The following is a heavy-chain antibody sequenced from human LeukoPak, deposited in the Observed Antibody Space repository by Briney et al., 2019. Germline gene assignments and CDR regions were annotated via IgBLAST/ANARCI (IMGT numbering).Heavy chain of an antibody. CDR2: IYYSGTT. CDR3: ARLDATVSTRTIDY. Sequence: SETLSLTCTVSGGSISAKSYSSNNHWGWIRQPPGKGLEWIGSIYYSGTTYYNPSLKGRVTISVDTSKNQFSLKLSSVTAADRAIYYCARLDATVSTRTIDYWGQGTLVTVSS. CDR1: GGSISAKSYSSNNH. D-gene: IGHD4-17*01. V-gene: IGHV4-39*01. J-gene: IGHJ4*02.